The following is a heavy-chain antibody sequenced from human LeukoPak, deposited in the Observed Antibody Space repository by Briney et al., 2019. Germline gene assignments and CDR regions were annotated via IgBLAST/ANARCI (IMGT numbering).Heavy chain of an antibody. CDR1: GGSIRTDGSY. V-gene: IGHV4-39*01. J-gene: IGHJ6*02. D-gene: IGHD1-26*01. CDR2: IYIDGIT. CDR3: ARLFTRAWEYRYGMDV. Sequence: SETLSLACTVSGGSIRTDGSYWAWIRQPPGKGLEWIGSIYIDGITHYNSSLQSRVTLSIDTPKNQFSLKLTSVTAADTAVFYCARLFTRAWEYRYGMDVWGQGTAVTVSS.